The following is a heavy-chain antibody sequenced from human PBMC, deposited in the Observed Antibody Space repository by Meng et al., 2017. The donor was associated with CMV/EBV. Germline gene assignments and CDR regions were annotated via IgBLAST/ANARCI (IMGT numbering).Heavy chain of an antibody. J-gene: IGHJ6*02. Sequence: GESLKISCAASGFTFSSYAMHWVRQAPGKGLEYVSAISGNGGSTYYADSVKGRFTISRDNSKNTLYLQMGSLRAEDMAVYYCARSVGELPVYYYGMDVWGQGTTVTVSS. CDR1: GFTFSSYA. D-gene: IGHD1-26*01. CDR3: ARSVGELPVYYYGMDV. V-gene: IGHV3-64*02. CDR2: ISGNGGST.